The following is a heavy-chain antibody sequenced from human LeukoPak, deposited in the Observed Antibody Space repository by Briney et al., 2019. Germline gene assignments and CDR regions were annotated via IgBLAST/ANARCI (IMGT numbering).Heavy chain of an antibody. J-gene: IGHJ4*02. CDR1: GFTFSSYD. Sequence: GGSLRLSCAASGFTFSSYDMSWVRQAPGKGLEWVSAISGSGGSTYYADSVKGRFTISRDNSKNTLYLQMNSLRAEDTAVYYCAKDGHTNGVCWVDYWGQGTLVTVSS. CDR3: AKDGHTNGVCWVDY. CDR2: ISGSGGST. V-gene: IGHV3-23*01. D-gene: IGHD2-8*01.